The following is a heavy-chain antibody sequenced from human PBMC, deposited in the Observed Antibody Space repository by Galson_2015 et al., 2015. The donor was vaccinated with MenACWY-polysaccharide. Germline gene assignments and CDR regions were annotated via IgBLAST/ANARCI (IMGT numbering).Heavy chain of an antibody. CDR1: GFTISSNS. V-gene: IGHV3-66*02. J-gene: IGHJ4*02. D-gene: IGHD3-10*01. Sequence: LRLSCAASGFTISSNSINWVRQAPGRGLEWLSVIHSDDNTYFADSVKGRFTISRDNSKNTLFLQMSSLRAEDTALYYCTRHAWGEHWGQGTLVTVSS. CDR2: IHSDDNT. CDR3: TRHAWGEH.